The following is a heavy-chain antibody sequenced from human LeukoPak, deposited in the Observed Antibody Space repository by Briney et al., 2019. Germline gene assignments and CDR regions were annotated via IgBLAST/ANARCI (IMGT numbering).Heavy chain of an antibody. CDR3: ARCWFGGLFGYYGMDV. Sequence: ASVKVSCKASGYTLTSYGISWVRQAPGQGLEWMGWISACNGNTNYAQKLQGRVTMTTDTSTSTAYMELRSLRSDDTAVYCCARCWFGGLFGYYGMDVWGKGTTVTVSS. J-gene: IGHJ6*04. CDR2: ISACNGNT. CDR1: GYTLTSYG. D-gene: IGHD3-10*01. V-gene: IGHV1-18*04.